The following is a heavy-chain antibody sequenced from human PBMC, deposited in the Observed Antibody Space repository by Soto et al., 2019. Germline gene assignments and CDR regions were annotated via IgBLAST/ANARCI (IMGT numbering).Heavy chain of an antibody. CDR3: ARDSPPGGYSYGQPHYYYYMDV. J-gene: IGHJ6*03. Sequence: GGSLRLSCAASGFTFSDYYMSWIRQAPGKGLEWVSYISSSGSTIYYADSVKGRFTISRDNAKNSLYLQMNSLRAEDTAVYYCARDSPPGGYSYGQPHYYYYMDVWGKGTTVTVSS. CDR1: GFTFSDYY. V-gene: IGHV3-11*01. D-gene: IGHD5-18*01. CDR2: ISSSGSTI.